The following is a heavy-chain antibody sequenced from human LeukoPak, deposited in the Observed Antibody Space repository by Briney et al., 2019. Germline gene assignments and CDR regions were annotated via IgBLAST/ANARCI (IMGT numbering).Heavy chain of an antibody. J-gene: IGHJ4*02. Sequence: ASVKVSCKASGYTFTDSGISWVRQAPGQGLEWMGWISGNNGDTNYAQNLQGRVTLTIDTSTSTAYMELRSLRSDDTAVYYCARGRERGSSSSFTDYWGQGTLVIVSS. CDR1: GYTFTDSG. CDR3: ARGRERGSSSSFTDY. V-gene: IGHV1-18*01. D-gene: IGHD6-6*01. CDR2: ISGNNGDT.